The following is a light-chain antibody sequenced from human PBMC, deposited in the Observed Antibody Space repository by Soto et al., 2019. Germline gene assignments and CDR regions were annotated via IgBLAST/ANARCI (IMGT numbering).Light chain of an antibody. CDR1: QSVASNY. Sequence: EIVLTQSPGTLSLSPGERATLSCRASQSVASNYLAWYQQKPGQTPRLLIYGASSRATDIPDRFSGSGSGTDFTLTISSLEPEDFAVYSCQQYGISPPYTFGQGTKLEIK. V-gene: IGKV3-20*01. CDR2: GAS. CDR3: QQYGISPPYT. J-gene: IGKJ2*01.